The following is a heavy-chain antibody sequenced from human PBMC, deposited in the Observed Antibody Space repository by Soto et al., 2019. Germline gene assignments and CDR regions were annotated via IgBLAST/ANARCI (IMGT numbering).Heavy chain of an antibody. V-gene: IGHV3-23*01. CDR2: ISGSGGST. CDR3: AEDRWEDSYSYCFDY. Sequence: EVQLLESGGGLVQPGGSLRLSCAASGFTFSSYAMSWVRQAPGKGLEWVSAISGSGGSTYYADSVKGRITSSRDNSKNTLYLQMNSLRAEDTAVYYCAEDRWEDSYSYCFDYWGQGTLVTVSS. CDR1: GFTFSSYA. D-gene: IGHD5-18*01. J-gene: IGHJ4*02.